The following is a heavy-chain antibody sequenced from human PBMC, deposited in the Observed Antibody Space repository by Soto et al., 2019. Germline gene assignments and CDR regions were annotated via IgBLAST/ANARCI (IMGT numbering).Heavy chain of an antibody. Sequence: QVQLVESGGGVVQPGRSLRLSCAASGFRFSDYDIHWVRQAPGKGLEWVTVITHEGTNTYYACSVKGRFTISRDNYKNTVYLQMNSLRPEDTAMYYCTRGIKGGLDPWGQGTLVTVSS. CDR1: GFRFSDYD. CDR3: TRGIKGGLDP. J-gene: IGHJ5*02. CDR2: ITHEGTNT. V-gene: IGHV3-30-3*01.